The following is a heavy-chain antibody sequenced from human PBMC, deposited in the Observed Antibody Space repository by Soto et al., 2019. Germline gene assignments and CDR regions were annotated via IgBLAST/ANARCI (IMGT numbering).Heavy chain of an antibody. CDR2: IYPGDSDT. D-gene: IGHD3-22*01. CDR1: GYNFPYFW. V-gene: IGHV5-51*01. Sequence: PGESLKISCEGSGYNFPYFWITWVRQMPGKGLEWMGIIYPGDSDTRYSPSFQGQVTISADKSISTAYLQWSSLKASDTAMYYCARHLARYYYDSSGYYPWFDPWGQGTLVTVSS. CDR3: ARHLARYYYDSSGYYPWFDP. J-gene: IGHJ5*02.